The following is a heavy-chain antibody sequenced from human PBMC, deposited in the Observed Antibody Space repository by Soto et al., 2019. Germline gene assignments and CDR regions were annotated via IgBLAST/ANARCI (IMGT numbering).Heavy chain of an antibody. CDR3: ARGYYYDSSGYYSGFYY. Sequence: KISCKGSGYSFTSYWISWVRQMPGKGLEWMGRIDPSDSYTNYSPSFQGHVTISADKSISTAYLQWSSLKASDTAMYYCARGYYYDSSGYYSGFYYWGYGSLATVCS. V-gene: IGHV5-10-1*01. CDR2: IDPSDSYT. CDR1: GYSFTSYW. D-gene: IGHD3-22*01. J-gene: IGHJ4*01.